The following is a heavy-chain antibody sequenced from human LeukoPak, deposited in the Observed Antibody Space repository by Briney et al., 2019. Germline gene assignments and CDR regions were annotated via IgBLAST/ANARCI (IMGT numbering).Heavy chain of an antibody. V-gene: IGHV4-59*01. CDR2: IYYSGST. Sequence: SETLSLTCTVSGGSISSYYWSWIRQLPGKGLEWIGYIYYSGSTNYNPSLKSRVTISVDTSKNQFSLKLSSVTAADTAVYYCARTPSGWYRYYFDYWGQGTLVTVSS. D-gene: IGHD6-19*01. CDR1: GGSISSYY. CDR3: ARTPSGWYRYYFDY. J-gene: IGHJ4*02.